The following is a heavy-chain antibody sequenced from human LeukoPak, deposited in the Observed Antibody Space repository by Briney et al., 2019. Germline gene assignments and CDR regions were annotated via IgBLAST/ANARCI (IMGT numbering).Heavy chain of an antibody. CDR2: INPNSGGT. J-gene: IGHJ4*02. Sequence: ASVKVSCKASGYTFTGYYMHWVRQAPGRGLEWMGWINPNSGGTNYAQKFQGRVTMTRDTSISTAYMELSRLRSDDTAVYYCARPNSGSYDYFDYWGQGTLGTVSS. CDR3: ARPNSGSYDYFDY. D-gene: IGHD1-26*01. V-gene: IGHV1-2*02. CDR1: GYTFTGYY.